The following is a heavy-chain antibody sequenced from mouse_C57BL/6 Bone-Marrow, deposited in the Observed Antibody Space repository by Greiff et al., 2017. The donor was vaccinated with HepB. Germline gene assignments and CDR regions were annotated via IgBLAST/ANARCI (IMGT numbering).Heavy chain of an antibody. V-gene: IGHV5-12*01. Sequence: EVKLVESGGGLVQPGGSLKLSCAASGFTFSDYYMYWVRQTPEKRLEWVAYISNGGGSTYYPDTVKGRFTISRDNAKKPLYLQMSRLKSEDTAMYYCARRHYGSLDYWGQGTTLTVSS. CDR1: GFTFSDYY. D-gene: IGHD1-1*01. CDR2: ISNGGGST. CDR3: ARRHYGSLDY. J-gene: IGHJ2*01.